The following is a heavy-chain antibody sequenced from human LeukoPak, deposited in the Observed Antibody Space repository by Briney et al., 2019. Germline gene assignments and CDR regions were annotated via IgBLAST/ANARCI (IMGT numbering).Heavy chain of an antibody. V-gene: IGHV3-7*04. J-gene: IGHJ4*02. CDR2: IKQDGSEK. Sequence: GGSLRLSCAASGFTFDNFWMNWVRQAPGKGLEWVANIKQDGSEKYYVDSVKGRFTISRDNAKNSLYLQMNSLRAEDTAIYYCTRVGYIDEGIDYWGQGTLVTVSS. CDR1: GFTFDNFW. D-gene: IGHD5-24*01. CDR3: TRVGYIDEGIDY.